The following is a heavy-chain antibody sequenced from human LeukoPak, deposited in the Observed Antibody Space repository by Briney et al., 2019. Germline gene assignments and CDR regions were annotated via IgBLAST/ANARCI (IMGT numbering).Heavy chain of an antibody. CDR1: GYTFTSNY. Sequence: ASVKVSCKAFGYTFTSNYMHWVRQAPGQGPEWMGVISPSGGSTTYAQKFQGRVTLTRDMSTSTAYMELRSLRSDDTAVYYCAREDGSGSYWGQGTLVTVSS. CDR2: ISPSGGST. D-gene: IGHD3-10*01. CDR3: AREDGSGSY. J-gene: IGHJ4*02. V-gene: IGHV1-46*01.